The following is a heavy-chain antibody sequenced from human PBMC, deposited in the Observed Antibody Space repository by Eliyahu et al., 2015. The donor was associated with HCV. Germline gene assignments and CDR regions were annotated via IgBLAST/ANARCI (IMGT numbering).Heavy chain of an antibody. J-gene: IGHJ4*02. Sequence: QVQLQESGPGLVKPSETLSLTCTVSGGSISSYYWSWIRQPPGKGLEWIGYIYYSGSTNYNPSLKSRVTISVDTSKNQFSLKLSSVTAADTAVYYCARTRRPSHGGYDSRLDFDYWGQGTLVTVSS. V-gene: IGHV4-59*01. CDR1: GGSISSYY. D-gene: IGHD5-12*01. CDR2: IYYSGST. CDR3: ARTRRPSHGGYDSRLDFDY.